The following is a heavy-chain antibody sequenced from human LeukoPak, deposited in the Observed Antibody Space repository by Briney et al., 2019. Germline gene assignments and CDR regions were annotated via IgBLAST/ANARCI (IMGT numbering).Heavy chain of an antibody. CDR2: IYPGDSNT. D-gene: IGHD3-22*01. CDR3: VRYYYDRSGYYGGIDY. J-gene: IGHJ4*02. CDR1: GYNFTGYW. V-gene: IGHV5-51*01. Sequence: GESLKISCKGSGYNFTGYWIGWVRQMPGKGLEWMGIIYPGDSNTKYSPSFQGQVTISADKSISTAYLQWSSLKASDTAMYYCVRYYYDRSGYYGGIDYWGQGTLVTVSS.